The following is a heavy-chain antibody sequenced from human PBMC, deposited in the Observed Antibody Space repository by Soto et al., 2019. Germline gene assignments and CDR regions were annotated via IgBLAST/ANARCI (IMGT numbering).Heavy chain of an antibody. CDR2: IMPVFRTP. D-gene: IGHD2-8*01. CDR3: ARDNDRPQLGGNYYYSLAV. J-gene: IGHJ6*02. CDR1: GGTFRTAA. Sequence: QVQLEQSGAEVKKPGSSVKVSCKASGGTFRTAAVSWVRQAPGQGLEWMGGIMPVFRTPDYAQKFHGRVTITADESTSTAYMELSGLRSDDTAVYYCARDNDRPQLGGNYYYSLAVWGQGTPITVSS. V-gene: IGHV1-69*12.